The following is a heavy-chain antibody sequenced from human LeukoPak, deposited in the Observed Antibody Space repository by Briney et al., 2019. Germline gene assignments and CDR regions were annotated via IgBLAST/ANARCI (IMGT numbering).Heavy chain of an antibody. V-gene: IGHV3-21*01. J-gene: IGHJ4*02. CDR3: ARVSSSSWYTLDY. D-gene: IGHD6-13*01. Sequence: GGSLRLSCAASGFTFSSYSMNWVRQAPGKGLEWVSSISSSSSYIYNADSVKGRFTISRDNAKNSLYLQMNSLRAEDTAVYYCARVSSSSWYTLDYWGQGTLVTVSS. CDR2: ISSSSSYI. CDR1: GFTFSSYS.